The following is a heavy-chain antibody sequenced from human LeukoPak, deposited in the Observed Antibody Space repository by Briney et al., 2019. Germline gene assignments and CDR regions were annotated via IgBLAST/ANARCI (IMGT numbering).Heavy chain of an antibody. CDR2: ISSSGSTI. D-gene: IGHD3-10*01. CDR3: ARSSGVRGVTSTYFDY. J-gene: IGHJ4*02. V-gene: IGHV3-48*03. CDR1: GFTFSSYE. Sequence: GGSLRLSCAASGFTFSSYEMNWVRQAPGKGLEWVSYISSSGSTIYYADSVKGRFTISRDNAKNSLYLQMNSLRAEDTAVYYCARSSGVRGVTSTYFDYRGQGTLVTVSS.